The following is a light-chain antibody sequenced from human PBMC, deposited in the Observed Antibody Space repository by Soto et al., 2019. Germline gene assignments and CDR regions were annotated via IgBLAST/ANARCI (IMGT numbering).Light chain of an antibody. V-gene: IGLV2-14*03. CDR3: SSYTSSSTVM. CDR1: SSDVGGYNY. J-gene: IGLJ3*02. CDR2: DVS. Sequence: QSVLTQPASVSGSPGQSITISCTGTSSDVGGYNYVSWYQHHPGKAPKLVIYDVSIRPLGVSNRFSGSKSGNTASLIISGLQAEDEADYYCSSYTSSSTVMFGGGTKVTVL.